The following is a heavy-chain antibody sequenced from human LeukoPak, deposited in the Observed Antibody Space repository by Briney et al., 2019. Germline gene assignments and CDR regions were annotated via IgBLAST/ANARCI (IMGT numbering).Heavy chain of an antibody. J-gene: IGHJ5*02. CDR2: INHSGST. CDR3: ARAPNDYGDSGWFDP. Sequence: SETLSLTCAVYGGSFSGYYWSWIRQPPGKGLEWIGEINHSGSTNYNPSLKSRVTISVDTSKNQFSLKLSSVTAADTAVYYCARAPNDYGDSGWFDPWGQGTLVTVSS. CDR1: GGSFSGYY. V-gene: IGHV4-34*01. D-gene: IGHD4-17*01.